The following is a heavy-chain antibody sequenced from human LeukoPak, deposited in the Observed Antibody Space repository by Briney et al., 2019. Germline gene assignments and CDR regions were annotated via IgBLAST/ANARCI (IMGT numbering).Heavy chain of an antibody. CDR1: GGSISSTSYH. Sequence: SETLSLTCTVSGGSISSTSYHWAWIRQPPGKGLEWIATVYYTGSAYYNPSLKSRVTISVDTSKSQFSLKLSSVTTADTALYYCARYASGSYYWFDSWGQGTLVTVSS. CDR3: ARYASGSYYWFDS. V-gene: IGHV4-39*01. CDR2: VYYTGSA. D-gene: IGHD3-10*01. J-gene: IGHJ5*01.